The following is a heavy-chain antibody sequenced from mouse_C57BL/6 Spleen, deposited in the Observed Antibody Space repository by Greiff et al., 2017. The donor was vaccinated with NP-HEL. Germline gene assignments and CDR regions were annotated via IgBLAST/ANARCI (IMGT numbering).Heavy chain of an antibody. CDR3: ATDYYCSSYVWYFDV. V-gene: IGHV1-81*01. CDR1: GYTFTSYG. J-gene: IGHJ1*03. CDR2: IYPRSGST. D-gene: IGHD1-1*01. Sequence: QVQLQQSGAELARPGASVKLSCKASGYTFTSYGISWVKQRTGQGLEWIGEIYPRSGSTYYNEKFKGKATLTADKSSSTAYMELRSLTSEDSAVSFDATDYYCSSYVWYFDVWGKGTTVTVSS.